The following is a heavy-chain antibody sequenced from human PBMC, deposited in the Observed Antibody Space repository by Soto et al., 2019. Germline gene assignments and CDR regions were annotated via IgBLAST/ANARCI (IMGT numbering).Heavy chain of an antibody. J-gene: IGHJ6*02. CDR2: INHSGST. CDR1: GGSFNGYY. D-gene: IGHD1-7*01. V-gene: IGHV4-34*01. Sequence: SETLSLTCAVYGGSFNGYYWSWIRQPPGKGLEWIGEINHSGSTNYNPSLKSRVTISVDTSKNQFSLKLSSVTAADTAVYYCARGASPIQSITGTTTAGMDVWGQGTTVTVSS. CDR3: ARGASPIQSITGTTTAGMDV.